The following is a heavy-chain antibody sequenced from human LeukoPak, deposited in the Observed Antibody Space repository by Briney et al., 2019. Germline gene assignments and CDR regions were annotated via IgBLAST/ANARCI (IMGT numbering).Heavy chain of an antibody. CDR3: ARGYGSSWYGVDY. V-gene: IGHV4-59*01. CDR2: IYYSGST. CDR1: GGSISNYY. J-gene: IGHJ4*02. D-gene: IGHD6-13*01. Sequence: SETLSLTCTVSGGSISNYYWSWIRQPPGKGLEWIGYIYYSGSTNYDPSLKSRVTISVDTSKNQFSLKLSSVTAADTAMYYCARGYGSSWYGVDYWGQGTLVTVSS.